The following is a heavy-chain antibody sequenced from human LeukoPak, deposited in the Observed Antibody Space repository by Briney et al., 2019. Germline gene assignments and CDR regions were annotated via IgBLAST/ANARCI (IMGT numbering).Heavy chain of an antibody. J-gene: IGHJ5*02. Sequence: ASVKVSCKASGYTFTSYYMHWVRQAPGQGLEWMGIINPSGGSTSYAQKFQGRVTMTRDMPTSTVYMELSSLRSEDTAVYYCAAYSSSWYDGWFDPWGQGTLVTVSS. CDR3: AAYSSSWYDGWFDP. CDR1: GYTFTSYY. CDR2: INPSGGST. D-gene: IGHD6-13*01. V-gene: IGHV1-46*01.